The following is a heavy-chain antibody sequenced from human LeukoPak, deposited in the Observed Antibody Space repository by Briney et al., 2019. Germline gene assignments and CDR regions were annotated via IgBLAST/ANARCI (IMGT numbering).Heavy chain of an antibody. CDR2: ISYDATNK. CDR1: GFTFSSSD. Sequence: GGSLRLSCAASGFTFSSSDMHWVRQAPGKGLEWVAVISYDATNKYYADSVKGRFTLSRDNSKNTLYLQTNTLRPEDTAVYYVRTTTGGFWGQGTLVTVSS. CDR3: RTTTGGF. J-gene: IGHJ4*02. V-gene: IGHV3-30*03. D-gene: IGHD1-1*01.